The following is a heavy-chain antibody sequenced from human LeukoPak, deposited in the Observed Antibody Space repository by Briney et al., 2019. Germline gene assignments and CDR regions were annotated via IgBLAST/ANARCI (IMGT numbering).Heavy chain of an antibody. CDR1: GGSISSSNW. Sequence: SETLSLTCAVSGGSISSSNWWSWVRQPPGEGLEWIGEIYHSGSTNYNPSLKSRVTISVDKSKNQFSLKLSSVTAADTAVYYCARDRTYGTPVWFDPWGQGTLVTVSS. D-gene: IGHD1/OR15-1a*01. CDR3: ARDRTYGTPVWFDP. V-gene: IGHV4-4*02. J-gene: IGHJ5*02. CDR2: IYHSGST.